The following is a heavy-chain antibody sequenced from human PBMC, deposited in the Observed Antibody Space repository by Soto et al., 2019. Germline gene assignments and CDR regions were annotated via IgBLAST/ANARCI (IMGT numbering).Heavy chain of an antibody. V-gene: IGHV3-23*01. D-gene: IGHD2-2*01. CDR1: GFTFSSYA. CDR3: AKDRGEYQLIIFDY. J-gene: IGHJ4*02. CDR2: ISGSGGST. Sequence: EVQMLESGGGLVQPGGSLSLSCAASGFTFSSYAMSWVRQAPGKGLEWVSAISGSGGSTYYADSVKGRFTISRDNSKNTLYLQMNSLRAEDTAVYYCAKDRGEYQLIIFDYWGQGTLVTVSS.